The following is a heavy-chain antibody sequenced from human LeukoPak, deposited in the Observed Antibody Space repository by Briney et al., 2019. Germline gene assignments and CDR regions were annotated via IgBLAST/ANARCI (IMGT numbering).Heavy chain of an antibody. Sequence: ASVKVSCKASGYTFTSYGISWVRQAPGQGLAWMGWISAYNGNTNYAQKLQGRVTMTTDTSTSTAYMELRSLRSDDTAVYYCAREPHYDYVWGSYNLNYYYYGMDVWGQGTTVTVSS. CDR1: GYTFTSYG. D-gene: IGHD3-16*01. V-gene: IGHV1-18*01. J-gene: IGHJ6*02. CDR2: ISAYNGNT. CDR3: AREPHYDYVWGSYNLNYYYYGMDV.